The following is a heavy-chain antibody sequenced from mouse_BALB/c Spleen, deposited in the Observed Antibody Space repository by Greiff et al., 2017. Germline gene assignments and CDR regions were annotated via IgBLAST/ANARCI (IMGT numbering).Heavy chain of an antibody. CDR2: ISSGGSYT. CDR1: GFTFSSYT. Sequence: EVKLVESGGGLVKPGGSLKLSCAASGFTFSSYTMSWVRQTPEKRLEWVATISSGGSYTYYPDSVKGRFTISRDNAKNTLYLQMSSLKSEDTAMYYCTRDYGATDFDVWGAGTTVTVSS. CDR3: TRDYGATDFDV. J-gene: IGHJ1*01. V-gene: IGHV5-6-4*01. D-gene: IGHD3-1*01.